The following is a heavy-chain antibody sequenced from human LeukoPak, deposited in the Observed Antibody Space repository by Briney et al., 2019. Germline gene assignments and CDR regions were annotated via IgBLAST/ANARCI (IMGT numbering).Heavy chain of an antibody. Sequence: SETLSLTCTVSGGSISSFYWSWIRQPPGKGLEYIGYISYSETTSCNPSLMSRVTISLDTSKNQFSLKLTSVIAADTAVYYCARDKGLPQTFDIWGQGTMVTVSS. D-gene: IGHD5/OR15-5a*01. CDR2: ISYSETT. CDR3: ARDKGLPQTFDI. V-gene: IGHV4-59*01. CDR1: GGSISSFY. J-gene: IGHJ3*02.